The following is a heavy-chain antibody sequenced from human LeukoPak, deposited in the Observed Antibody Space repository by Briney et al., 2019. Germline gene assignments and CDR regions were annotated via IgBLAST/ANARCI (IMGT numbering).Heavy chain of an antibody. CDR3: ARHSGYSYGYAYYYYYMDV. CDR1: GGSISSSSYY. V-gene: IGHV4-39*01. J-gene: IGHJ6*03. D-gene: IGHD5-18*01. CDR2: IYYSGST. Sequence: SETLSLICTVSGGSISSSSYYWGWLRQPPGKGLEWIGSIYYSGSTYYNPFLKSRVTISVDPSKNQFSLKLSSVTAADTAVYYCARHSGYSYGYAYYYYYMDVWGKGTTVTVSS.